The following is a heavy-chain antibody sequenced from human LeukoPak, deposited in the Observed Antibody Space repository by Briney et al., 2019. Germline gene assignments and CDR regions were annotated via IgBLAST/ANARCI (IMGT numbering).Heavy chain of an antibody. CDR1: GFTFSSYA. D-gene: IGHD3-3*01. CDR3: ARDPGRFLEWFDY. V-gene: IGHV3-23*01. Sequence: GGSLRLSCAASGFTFSSYAMSWVRQAPGKGLEWVSAISGSGGSTYYADSVKGRFTISRDNSKNSLYLQMNSLRAEDTAVYYCARDPGRFLEWFDYWGQGTLVTVSS. CDR2: ISGSGGST. J-gene: IGHJ4*02.